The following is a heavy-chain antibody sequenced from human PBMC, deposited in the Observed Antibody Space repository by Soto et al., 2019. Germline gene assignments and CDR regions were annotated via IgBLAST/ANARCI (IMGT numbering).Heavy chain of an antibody. J-gene: IGHJ5*02. V-gene: IGHV4-39*01. CDR3: ARRLWELWVGYWFDP. Sequence: SETLSLTCTVSGGSISSSSYYWGWIRQPPGKGLEWIGSIYYSGSTYYNPSLKSRVTISVDTSKNQFSLKLSSVTTADTAVYYCARRLWELWVGYWFDPWGQGTLVTVSS. CDR2: IYYSGST. D-gene: IGHD1-26*01. CDR1: GGSISSSSYY.